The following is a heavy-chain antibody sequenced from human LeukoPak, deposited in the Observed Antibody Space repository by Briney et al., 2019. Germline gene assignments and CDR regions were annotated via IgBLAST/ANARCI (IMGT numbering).Heavy chain of an antibody. J-gene: IGHJ6*03. V-gene: IGHV4-61*02. Sequence: SETLSLTCSVSGGSITGDNYYWGWIRQPPGKGLEWIGRIYTSGSTNYNPSLKSRVTISVDTSKNQFSLKLSSMTAADTAVYYCARARRYYYMDVWGKGTTVTISS. CDR3: ARARRYYYMDV. CDR1: GGSITGDNYY. CDR2: IYTSGST.